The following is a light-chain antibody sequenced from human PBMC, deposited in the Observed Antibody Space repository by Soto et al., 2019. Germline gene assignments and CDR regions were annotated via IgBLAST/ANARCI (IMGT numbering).Light chain of an antibody. CDR3: QQFATSPLT. CDR2: GAS. Sequence: TQSPSSLSASVGDRVTITCRASQSLSSSYLAWYQQKPGQAPRLLIYGASSRATGIPDRFSGSGSGTDFTLTISRLEPEDFAVYYCQQFATSPLTFGGGTKVDIK. CDR1: QSLSSSY. J-gene: IGKJ4*01. V-gene: IGKV3-20*01.